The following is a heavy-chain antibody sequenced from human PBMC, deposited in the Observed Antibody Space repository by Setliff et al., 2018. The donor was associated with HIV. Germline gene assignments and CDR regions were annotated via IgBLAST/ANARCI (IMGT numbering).Heavy chain of an antibody. CDR3: AKGAGFYGDYTFDY. D-gene: IGHD4-17*01. CDR2: IYSTGST. Sequence: SETLSLTCTVSGPSINIHYWSWIRQSPGKAFEWIGYIYSTGSTNYNPSLQSRVTISMVASRNQFPLKVTSVTAADTAVYYCAKGAGFYGDYTFDYWGQGRQVTVSS. CDR1: GPSINIHY. V-gene: IGHV4-59*11. J-gene: IGHJ4*02.